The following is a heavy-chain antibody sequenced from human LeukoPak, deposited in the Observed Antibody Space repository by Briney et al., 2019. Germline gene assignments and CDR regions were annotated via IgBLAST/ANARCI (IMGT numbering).Heavy chain of an antibody. D-gene: IGHD6-19*01. Sequence: GGSLRLSCAAFGFTVSNNQMTWVRQAPGKGLEWVSVIYGGGSTYYADSVKGRFTISRDNSKNTLYLQMSSLRAEDTAVYYCARGGGAVSLDHWGQGTLVTVSS. CDR1: GFTVSNNQ. V-gene: IGHV3-53*01. CDR2: IYGGGST. CDR3: ARGGGAVSLDH. J-gene: IGHJ4*02.